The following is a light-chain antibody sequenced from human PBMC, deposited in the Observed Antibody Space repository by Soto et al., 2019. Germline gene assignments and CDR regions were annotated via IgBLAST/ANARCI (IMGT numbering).Light chain of an antibody. V-gene: IGKV4-1*01. CDR3: QQYYSTPLT. Sequence: DIVMIQSPDSLAVSLGERATINCKSSQSVLYSSNNKNYLAWYQQKPGHPPKLLINWASTRESGVPDRFSGSGSGTDFTLTISSLQAEDVAVYYCQQYYSTPLTFGGGTKVEIK. J-gene: IGKJ4*01. CDR2: WAS. CDR1: QSVLYSSNNKNY.